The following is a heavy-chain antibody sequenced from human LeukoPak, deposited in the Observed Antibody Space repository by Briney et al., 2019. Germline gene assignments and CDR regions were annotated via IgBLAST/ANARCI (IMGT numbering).Heavy chain of an antibody. Sequence: GGSLRLSCAASGFTFSSYAVSWVRQAPGTGLEWVSAISGGGGNTYYADSVKGRFTISRDNSKSTLYLQMNSLRTEDTALYYCAKVGGSGWYVDYWGQGTPVTVSS. CDR1: GFTFSSYA. V-gene: IGHV3-23*01. CDR2: ISGGGGNT. CDR3: AKVGGSGWYVDY. D-gene: IGHD6-19*01. J-gene: IGHJ4*02.